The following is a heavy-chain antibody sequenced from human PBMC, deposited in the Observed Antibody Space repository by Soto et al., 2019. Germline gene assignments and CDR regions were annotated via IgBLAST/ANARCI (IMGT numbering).Heavy chain of an antibody. V-gene: IGHV3-7*05. CDR1: GFTFGSYW. Sequence: EVQLVESGGTLVQPGGSLRLSCEGSGFTFGSYWMTWVRQAPGKGLEWVANIKRDGSNKSYLDSVRGRFTISRDNAKNSLYLQMSSLRADDTALYYCARDVSPGSSSLYLDAFDIWGQGTMVTVSS. CDR3: ARDVSPGSSSLYLDAFDI. D-gene: IGHD6-13*01. CDR2: IKRDGSNK. J-gene: IGHJ3*02.